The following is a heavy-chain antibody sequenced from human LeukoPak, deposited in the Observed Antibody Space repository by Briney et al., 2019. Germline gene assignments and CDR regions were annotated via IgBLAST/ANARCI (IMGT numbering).Heavy chain of an antibody. CDR3: ARDSSGYFHWFDP. CDR2: ISSSGTTI. Sequence: GGSLRLSCAASGFTFSDYYMGWIRQAPGKGLEWVSYISSSGTTIYYTDSVKGRFTISRDNAKNSLYPQMNSLRAEDTAVYYCARDSSGYFHWFDPWGQGTLVTVSS. V-gene: IGHV3-11*04. CDR1: GFTFSDYY. D-gene: IGHD3-22*01. J-gene: IGHJ5*02.